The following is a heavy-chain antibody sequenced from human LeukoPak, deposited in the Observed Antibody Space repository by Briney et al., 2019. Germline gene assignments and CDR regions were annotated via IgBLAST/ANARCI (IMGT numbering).Heavy chain of an antibody. CDR3: ARADTSSWSYFGY. CDR2: ISPGTTDV. J-gene: IGHJ4*02. V-gene: IGHV3-21*01. D-gene: IGHD6-13*01. Sequence: PGGSLRLSCAASGFTFSSYSMSWVRQAPGKGLEWVSSISPGTTDVSYADSVRGRFTVSRDNPRNSMYLQMDSLRAEDTAVYYCARADTSSWSYFGYWGQGTLVTVSS. CDR1: GFTFSSYS.